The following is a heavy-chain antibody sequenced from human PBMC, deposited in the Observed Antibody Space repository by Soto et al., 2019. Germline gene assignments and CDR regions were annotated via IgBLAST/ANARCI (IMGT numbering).Heavy chain of an antibody. Sequence: EVQLVESGGGLVQPGGSLRLSCAASGFTFRNYWMYWVRQAPGQGLEWVSRINNDGSVSSYADSVKGRLTISRDNVKNTLYLLMDSLRAEDTAVYYCARGDCVGGSCYSLAGSFYYYMDAWGKGTTVTVFS. CDR1: GFTFRNYW. CDR3: ARGDCVGGSCYSLAGSFYYYMDA. V-gene: IGHV3-74*02. J-gene: IGHJ6*03. CDR2: INNDGSVS. D-gene: IGHD2-15*01.